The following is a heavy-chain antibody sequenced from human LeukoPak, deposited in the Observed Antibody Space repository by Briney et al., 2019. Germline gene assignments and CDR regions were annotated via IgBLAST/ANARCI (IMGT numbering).Heavy chain of an antibody. CDR2: ISGSGGST. D-gene: IGHD5-18*01. CDR3: ARDDNRYSLTDY. Sequence: PGGSLRLSCAASGFTFSSYAMSWVRQAPGKGLEWVSAISGSGGSTYYADSVKGRFTISRDNAKNSLYLQMNSLRAEDTAVYYCARDDNRYSLTDYWGQGTLVTVSS. V-gene: IGHV3-23*01. J-gene: IGHJ4*02. CDR1: GFTFSSYA.